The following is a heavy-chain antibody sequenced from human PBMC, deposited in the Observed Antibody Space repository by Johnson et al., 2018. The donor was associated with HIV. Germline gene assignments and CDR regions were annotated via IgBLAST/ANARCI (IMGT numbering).Heavy chain of an antibody. CDR1: GFTFSSYG. CDR2: ISSDGSIK. D-gene: IGHD1-26*01. V-gene: IGHV3-30*18. Sequence: QVQLVESGGGVVQPGRSLRLSCAASGFTFSSYGMHWVRQAPGKGLEWVAVISSDGSIKYYADSVKGRFTISRDNSKNTLSLQLNNLRPDDTAIYYCAKPPVGGSYLDAFDIWGQGTMVTVSS. CDR3: AKPPVGGSYLDAFDI. J-gene: IGHJ3*02.